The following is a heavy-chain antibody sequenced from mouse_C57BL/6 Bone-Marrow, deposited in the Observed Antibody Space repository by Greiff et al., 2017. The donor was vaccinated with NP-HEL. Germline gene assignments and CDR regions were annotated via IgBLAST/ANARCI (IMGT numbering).Heavy chain of an antibody. Sequence: QVQLQQSGAELARPGASVKLSCKASGYSFTSYGISWVKQRTGQGLEWIGEIYPRSGNTYYNEKFKGKATLTADKSSSTAYMELRSLTSADSAVYFCARKGRLVFAYWGQGTLVTVSA. J-gene: IGHJ3*01. CDR3: ARKGRLVFAY. CDR1: GYSFTSYG. V-gene: IGHV1-81*01. CDR2: IYPRSGNT. D-gene: IGHD2-4*01.